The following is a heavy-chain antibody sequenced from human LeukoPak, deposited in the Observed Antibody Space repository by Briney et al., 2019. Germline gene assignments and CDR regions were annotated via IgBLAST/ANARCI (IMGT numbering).Heavy chain of an antibody. CDR2: IKSEVDGGTT. J-gene: IGHJ5*02. CDR3: GDYGDYR. D-gene: IGHD4-17*01. CDR1: GFTFSSYA. Sequence: GGSLRLSCAASGFTFSSYAMNWVRQAPGKGLEWVGRIKSEVDGGTTYYAAPVKGRFIISRDDSRNTVSLLMNGLKTEDTGVYYCGDYGDYRWGQGTLVTVSS. V-gene: IGHV3-15*06.